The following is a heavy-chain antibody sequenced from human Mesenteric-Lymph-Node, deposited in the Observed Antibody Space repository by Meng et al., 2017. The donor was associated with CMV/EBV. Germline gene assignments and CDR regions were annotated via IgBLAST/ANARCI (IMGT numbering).Heavy chain of an antibody. D-gene: IGHD3-22*01. CDR3: ARDYYYDSSGYYHAFDI. CDR2: MYYSGST. CDR1: GGSISRYY. Sequence: GSLRLSCTVSGGSISRYYWNWIRQPPGKELEWIGYMYYSGSTDYNPSLKSRVTISLDTSKNQFSLKLSSVTAADTAVYYCARDYYYDSSGYYHAFDIWGQGKMVTVSS. J-gene: IGHJ3*02. V-gene: IGHV4-59*01.